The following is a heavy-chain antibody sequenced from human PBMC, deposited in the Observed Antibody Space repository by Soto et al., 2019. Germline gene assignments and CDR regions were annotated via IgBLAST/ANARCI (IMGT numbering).Heavy chain of an antibody. CDR3: ARGLFLWWNIDY. D-gene: IGHD3-10*01. CDR1: GGSISSGGYY. CDR2: IYYSGST. Sequence: SETLSLTCTVSGGSISSGGYYWSWIRQHPGKGLEWIGYIYYSGSTYYNPSLKSRVTISVDTSKNQFSLKLSSVTAADTAVYYCARGLFLWWNIDYWGQGTLVTVVS. J-gene: IGHJ4*02. V-gene: IGHV4-31*03.